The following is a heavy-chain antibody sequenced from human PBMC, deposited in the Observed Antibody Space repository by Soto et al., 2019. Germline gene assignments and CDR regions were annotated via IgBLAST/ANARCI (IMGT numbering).Heavy chain of an antibody. D-gene: IGHD3-16*02. CDR1: GFTFSSYE. CDR2: ISSSGSTI. Sequence: PGGSLRLSCAASGFTFSSYEMNWVRQAPGKGLEWVSYISSSGSTIYYADSVKGRFTISRDNAKNSLYLQMNSLRAEDTAVYYCARGSDDYVWGSYRSCYFDYWGQGTLVTVSS. V-gene: IGHV3-48*03. J-gene: IGHJ4*02. CDR3: ARGSDDYVWGSYRSCYFDY.